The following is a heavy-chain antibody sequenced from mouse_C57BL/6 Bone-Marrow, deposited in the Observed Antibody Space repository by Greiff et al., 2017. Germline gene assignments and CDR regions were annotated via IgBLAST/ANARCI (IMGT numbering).Heavy chain of an antibody. J-gene: IGHJ4*01. V-gene: IGHV1-50*01. CDR3: ARDRYWDYGSSSAMDY. CDR2: IDPSDSYT. Sequence: QVQLKQSGAELVKPGASVKLSCKASGYTFTSYWMQWVKQRPGQGLEWIGEIDPSDSYTNYNQKFKGKATLTVDTSSSTAYMQLSSLTSEDSAVYYCARDRYWDYGSSSAMDYWGQGTSVTVSS. CDR1: GYTFTSYW. D-gene: IGHD1-1*01.